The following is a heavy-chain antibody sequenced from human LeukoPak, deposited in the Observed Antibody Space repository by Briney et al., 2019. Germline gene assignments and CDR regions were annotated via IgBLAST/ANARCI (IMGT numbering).Heavy chain of an antibody. CDR2: ILYDGSNK. J-gene: IGHJ5*02. CDR3: ARDPRLRLKRSGWFDP. CDR1: GFTFSSHP. Sequence: GGSLRLSCAASGFTFSSHPMHWLRQAPGKGLEWVGVILYDGSNKYYADSVKGRFTISRDNSKNTLYLQMNSLRTEDTAVYYCARDPRLRLKRSGWFDPWGQGTLVTVSS. D-gene: IGHD4-17*01. V-gene: IGHV3-30*04.